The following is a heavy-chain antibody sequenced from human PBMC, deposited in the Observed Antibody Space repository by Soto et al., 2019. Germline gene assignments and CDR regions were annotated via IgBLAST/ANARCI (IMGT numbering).Heavy chain of an antibody. J-gene: IGHJ5*02. D-gene: IGHD6-19*01. Sequence: QVQLQQWGAGLLKPSETLSLTCAVYGGSFSGYYWSWIRQPPGKGLEWIGEINHSGSTNYNPSLNSRVTISVDTSKNQFSLKLSSVTAADTAVYYCARVSSGWYRRGWFDPWGQGTLVTVSS. CDR3: ARVSSGWYRRGWFDP. CDR1: GGSFSGYY. CDR2: INHSGST. V-gene: IGHV4-34*01.